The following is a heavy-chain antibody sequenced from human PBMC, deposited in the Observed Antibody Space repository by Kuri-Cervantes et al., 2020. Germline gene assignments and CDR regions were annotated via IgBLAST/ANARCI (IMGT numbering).Heavy chain of an antibody. D-gene: IGHD7-27*01. Sequence: ESLRLSCTVSGSSFSSYYWSWIRQPPGKGLEWIGYISYSGSTNYNPSLKSRVTISVDTSKNQFSLKLSSVTAADTAVYYCARGRLGTYYYYYGMDVWGQGTTVTVSS. CDR1: GSSFSSYY. J-gene: IGHJ6*02. CDR3: ARGRLGTYYYYYGMDV. V-gene: IGHV4-59*12. CDR2: ISYSGST.